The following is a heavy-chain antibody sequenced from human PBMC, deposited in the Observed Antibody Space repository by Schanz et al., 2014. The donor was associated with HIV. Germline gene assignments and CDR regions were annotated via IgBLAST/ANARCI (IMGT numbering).Heavy chain of an antibody. Sequence: QVQLVQSGAEVTKSGSSVKVSCKASGVTFDSYAISWVRQAPGQGLEWMGGIVPALRTANYVQKLQGRTTISADESTNTVYLELSSLRLEDTAVYYCARDRYYDHWGQGTLVTVSS. D-gene: IGHD3-10*01. V-gene: IGHV1-69*01. CDR1: GVTFDSYA. J-gene: IGHJ4*02. CDR3: ARDRYYDH. CDR2: IVPALRTA.